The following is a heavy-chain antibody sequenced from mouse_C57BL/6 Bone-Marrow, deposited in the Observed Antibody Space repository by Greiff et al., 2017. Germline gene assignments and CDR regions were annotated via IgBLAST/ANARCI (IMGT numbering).Heavy chain of an antibody. Sequence: VKLMESGAELVKPGASVKMSCKASGYTFTSYWITWVKQRPGQGLEWIGDIYPGSGSTNYNEKFKSKATLTVDTSSSTAYMQLSSLTSEDSAVYYCARGGGLRLDYWGQGTTLTVSS. D-gene: IGHD2-2*01. CDR3: ARGGGLRLDY. V-gene: IGHV1-55*01. CDR2: IYPGSGST. J-gene: IGHJ2*01. CDR1: GYTFTSYW.